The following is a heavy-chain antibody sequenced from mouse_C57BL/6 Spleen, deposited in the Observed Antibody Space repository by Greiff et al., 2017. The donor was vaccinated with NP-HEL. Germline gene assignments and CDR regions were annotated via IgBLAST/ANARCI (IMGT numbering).Heavy chain of an antibody. Sequence: VQLQQSGAELMKPGASVKLSCKAPGYTFTGYWIEWVKQRPGHGLEWIGEILPGSGSTNYNEKFKGKATFTADTSSNTAYLQLSSLTTKDSGIYYCASSPYYYGSSTGFDYWGQGTTLTVSS. V-gene: IGHV1-9*01. D-gene: IGHD1-1*01. CDR3: ASSPYYYGSSTGFDY. CDR2: ILPGSGST. J-gene: IGHJ2*01. CDR1: GYTFTGYW.